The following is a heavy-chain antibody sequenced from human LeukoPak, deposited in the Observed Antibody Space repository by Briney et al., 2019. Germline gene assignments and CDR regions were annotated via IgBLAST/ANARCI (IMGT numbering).Heavy chain of an antibody. V-gene: IGHV3-30*03. Sequence: GGSLRLSCAASGFTFSGYGMHWVRQAPGKGLECVAVVSYDERNKYYADSVKGRFTISRDNSENTPYLQMDSLRTEDTAVYYCARDWGRGDSYYLDYWGQGTLVTVSS. CDR3: ARDWGRGDSYYLDY. CDR1: GFTFSGYG. CDR2: VSYDERNK. D-gene: IGHD2-21*02. J-gene: IGHJ4*02.